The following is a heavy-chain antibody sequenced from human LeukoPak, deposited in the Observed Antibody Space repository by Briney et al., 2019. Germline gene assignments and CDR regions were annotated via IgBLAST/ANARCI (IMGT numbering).Heavy chain of an antibody. J-gene: IGHJ6*02. CDR3: ARSAYVEKDILTGYHYYYGMDV. CDR2: IIPIFGRA. CDR1: GGIFSSYD. Sequence: SVKVSCKASGGIFSSYDISCVRQPAGQELEWMGGIIPIFGRANYAQKFQGRVTITADESTSTAYMELSSLRSEDTAVYYCARSAYVEKDILTGYHYYYGMDVWGQGTTVTVSS. V-gene: IGHV1-69*01. D-gene: IGHD3-9*01.